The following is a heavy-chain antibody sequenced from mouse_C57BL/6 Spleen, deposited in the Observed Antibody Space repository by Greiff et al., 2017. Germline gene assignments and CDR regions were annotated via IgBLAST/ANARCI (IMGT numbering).Heavy chain of an antibody. CDR2: ISDGGSYT. J-gene: IGHJ4*01. V-gene: IGHV5-4*01. CDR3: ARDAYYSTLYAMGY. Sequence: EVQVEESGGGLVKPGGSLKLSCAASGFTFSSYAMSWVRQTPEKRLEWVATISDGGSYTYYPDNVKGRFTISRDNAKNNLYLQMSHLKSEDTAMYYWARDAYYSTLYAMGYWGQGTSVTVSS. D-gene: IGHD2-5*01. CDR1: GFTFSSYA.